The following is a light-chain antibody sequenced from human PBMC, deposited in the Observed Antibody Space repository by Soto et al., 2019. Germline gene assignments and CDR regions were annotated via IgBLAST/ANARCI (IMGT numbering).Light chain of an antibody. CDR3: QQDNNGAGGT. J-gene: IGKJ1*01. CDR2: GAS. V-gene: IGKV3-15*01. Sequence: EMVMPQSPAPLSVSPGERATPSCRASQSVSSTLAWYQQNPGQPPRLLIYGASTRATGIPARFSGSGSGTEFTLTISSLQSEDFAVYYCQQDNNGAGGTFGQGTKVEIK. CDR1: QSVSST.